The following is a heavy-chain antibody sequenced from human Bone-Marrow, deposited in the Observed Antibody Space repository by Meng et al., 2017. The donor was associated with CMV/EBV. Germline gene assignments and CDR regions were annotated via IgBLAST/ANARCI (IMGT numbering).Heavy chain of an antibody. CDR2: INSDGSTT. V-gene: IGHV3-74*01. Sequence: GESLKISCAASGFTFSSYWMHWVRQAPGKGLVWVSRINSDGSTTRYADSVKGRFTISRDNAKNTLYLQMNSLRAEDTAVYYCAREDCSSTSCYLYHYYYGMDVWGQGTTVTVSS. CDR1: GFTFSSYW. J-gene: IGHJ6*02. D-gene: IGHD2-2*01. CDR3: AREDCSSTSCYLYHYYYGMDV.